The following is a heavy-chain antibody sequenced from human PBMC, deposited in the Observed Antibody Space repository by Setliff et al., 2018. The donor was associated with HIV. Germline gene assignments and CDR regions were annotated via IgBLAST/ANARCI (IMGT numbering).Heavy chain of an antibody. CDR1: GYMFNIYY. Sequence: ASVKVSCKTSGYMFNIYYMHWVRQVPGQGLEWMGWSNPNTGGTKYAQKFQGRVTMTMDTSTTTAYMELSGLKSDDTAVYYCARDHVVCSGGTCRSDDPYYYYYMYVWGQGTTVTVSS. D-gene: IGHD2-15*01. V-gene: IGHV1-2*02. J-gene: IGHJ6*03. CDR2: SNPNTGGT. CDR3: ARDHVVCSGGTCRSDDPYYYYYMYV.